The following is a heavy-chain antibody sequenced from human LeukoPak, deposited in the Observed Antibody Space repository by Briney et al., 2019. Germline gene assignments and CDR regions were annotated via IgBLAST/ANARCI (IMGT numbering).Heavy chain of an antibody. J-gene: IGHJ5*02. V-gene: IGHV4-61*01. CDR2: IYYSGST. CDR1: GGSVSSGSYY. Sequence: QTSETLSLTCTVSGGSVSSGSYYWSWIRQPPGKGLEWIGYIYYSGSTNYNPSLKSRVTISVDTSKNQFSLKLSSVTAADTAVYYCARSSGSYYWFDPWGRGTLVTVSS. D-gene: IGHD3-10*01. CDR3: ARSSGSYYWFDP.